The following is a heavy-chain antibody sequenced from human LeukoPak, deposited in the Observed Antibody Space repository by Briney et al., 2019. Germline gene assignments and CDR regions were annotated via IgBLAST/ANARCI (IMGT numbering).Heavy chain of an antibody. V-gene: IGHV3-7*01. Sequence: LGGSLRLSCAASGFTFSSYWMSWVRQAPGKGPEWVANIKQDGSEKYFVDSVKGRFTNSRDNAKNSLCLQMNSLRAEDTAVYYCAILAVAGGFEVDWGQGTLVTVSS. CDR3: AILAVAGGFEVD. CDR1: GFTFSSYW. D-gene: IGHD6-19*01. CDR2: IKQDGSEK. J-gene: IGHJ4*02.